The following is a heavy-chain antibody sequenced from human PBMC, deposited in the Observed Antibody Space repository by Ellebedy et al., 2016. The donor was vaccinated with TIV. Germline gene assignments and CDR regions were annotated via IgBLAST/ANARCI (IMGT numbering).Heavy chain of an antibody. CDR1: EFSFSSYG. V-gene: IGHV3-33*05. CDR3: ARGGGTTSLYALDV. J-gene: IGHJ6*02. CDR2: LSFDGTAKYSDGSNE. D-gene: IGHD2-15*01. Sequence: GESLKISCAASEFSFSSYGMHWVRQAPGKGLEWLSVLSFDGTAKYSDGSNEYYADSVKGRFTISRDNPKNTLYLQMNSLRVEDTAVYYCARGGGTTSLYALDVWGQGTTVTVSS.